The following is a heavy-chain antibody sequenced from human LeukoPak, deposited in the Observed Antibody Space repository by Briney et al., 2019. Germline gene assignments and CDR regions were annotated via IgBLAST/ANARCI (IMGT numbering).Heavy chain of an antibody. D-gene: IGHD2/OR15-2a*01. CDR2: INHSGTT. J-gene: IGHJ6*04. CDR1: GGSFSDYY. Sequence: TTSDTLSLTCAVYGGSFSDYYWNWIRQPPGKGLEWIGVINHSGTTNYNPSLKSRVTISVDTSKNQFSLRLSSVTAADTAVYYCARGLRLPSRSTPAVPHVWGKGTTVTVSA. V-gene: IGHV4-34*01. CDR3: ARGLRLPSRSTPAVPHV.